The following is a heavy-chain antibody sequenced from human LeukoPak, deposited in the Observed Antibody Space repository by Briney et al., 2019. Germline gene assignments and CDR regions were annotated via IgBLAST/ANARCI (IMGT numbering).Heavy chain of an antibody. D-gene: IGHD3-22*01. CDR3: ARDRRYYYYDSSGYFQSDAFDI. V-gene: IGHV1-2*02. J-gene: IGHJ3*02. CDR2: INPNRGDT. CDR1: GYTFSGYY. Sequence: ASVKVSCKASGYTFSGYYIHWVRQAPGQGLEWMGWINPNRGDTKYVKYFQGRVTMTRDTSTTTAYMELSRLTSDDTAVYYCARDRRYYYYDSSGYFQSDAFDIWGQGTMVTVSS.